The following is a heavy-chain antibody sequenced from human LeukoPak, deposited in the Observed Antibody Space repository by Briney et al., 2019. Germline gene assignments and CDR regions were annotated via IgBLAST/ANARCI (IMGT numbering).Heavy chain of an antibody. V-gene: IGHV4-30-2*01. J-gene: IGHJ4*02. CDR1: GGSISSGGYS. D-gene: IGHD2-2*01. CDR3: ARGSGDAAIGGSYFDY. Sequence: SETLSLTCAVSGGSISSGGYSWSWIRQPPGKGLEWIGYIYHSGSTYYNPSLKSRVTISVDRSKNQFSLKLSSVTAADTAVYYCARGSGDAAIGGSYFDYWGQGTLVTVSS. CDR2: IYHSGST.